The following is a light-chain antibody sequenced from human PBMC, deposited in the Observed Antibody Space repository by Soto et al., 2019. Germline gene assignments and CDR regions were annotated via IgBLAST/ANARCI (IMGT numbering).Light chain of an antibody. CDR2: DAS. Sequence: EIVMTQSPATLSVSPGESATLSCRASQSISGNVAWYQQRPGQAPRLLIYDASTRATGIPARFTGSGSGTEFALTISSLPSEDFAVYYCQRKWTFGQGTKVEFK. J-gene: IGKJ1*01. CDR1: QSISGN. V-gene: IGKV3-15*01. CDR3: QRKWT.